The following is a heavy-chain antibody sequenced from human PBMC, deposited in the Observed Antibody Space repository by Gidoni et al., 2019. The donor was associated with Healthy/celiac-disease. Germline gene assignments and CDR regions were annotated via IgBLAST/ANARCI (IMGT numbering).Heavy chain of an antibody. D-gene: IGHD2-21*01. Sequence: QVQLVQSGAEVKKPGASVKVSCKASGYTFTSYYMHWVRQAPGQGLEWMGIINPSGGSTSYAQKFQGRVTMTRDTSTSTVYMELSSLRSEDTAVYYCARFELGENYYYGMDAWGQGTTVTVSS. V-gene: IGHV1-46*01. J-gene: IGHJ6*02. CDR1: GYTFTSYY. CDR2: INPSGGST. CDR3: ARFELGENYYYGMDA.